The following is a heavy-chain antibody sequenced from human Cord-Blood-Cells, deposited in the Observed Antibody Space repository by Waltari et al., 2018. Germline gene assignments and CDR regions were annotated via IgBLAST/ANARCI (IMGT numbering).Heavy chain of an antibody. Sequence: QVQLVQSGAEVRKPGASVKVSCKVSGYTLTELSMHWVRQAPGKGLEWMGGFDPENGETIYAQKFQGRVTMTEGTSTDTAYMELSSLRSEDTAVYYCATRANWGYWYFDLWGRGTLVTVSS. V-gene: IGHV1-24*01. D-gene: IGHD7-27*01. J-gene: IGHJ2*01. CDR2: FDPENGET. CDR3: ATRANWGYWYFDL. CDR1: GYTLTELS.